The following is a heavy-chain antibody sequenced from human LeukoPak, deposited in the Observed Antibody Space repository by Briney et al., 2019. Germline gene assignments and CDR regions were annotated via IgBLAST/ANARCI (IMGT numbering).Heavy chain of an antibody. CDR3: ARDRDDGGFEN. J-gene: IGHJ4*02. D-gene: IGHD1-1*01. CDR2: INQDGRVK. CDR1: GFTFPNYW. Sequence: PGGSLRLSCAASGFTFPNYWMSWVRQAPERGLEWVANINQDGRVKQYVDSMKGRFTISRDNAKNSLYLQMNSLRAEDTAVYYCARDRDDGGFENWGQGTLVIVSS. V-gene: IGHV3-7*01.